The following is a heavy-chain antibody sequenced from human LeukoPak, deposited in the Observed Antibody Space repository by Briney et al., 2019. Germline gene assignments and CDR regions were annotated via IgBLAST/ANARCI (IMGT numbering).Heavy chain of an antibody. CDR3: ARRWILYYFDY. CDR1: GYSISSGYY. V-gene: IGHV4-38-2*01. J-gene: IGHJ4*02. CDR2: IYHSGST. Sequence: PSETLSLTCAVSGYSISSGYYCGWIRQPPGKGLEWIGSIYHSGSTYYNPSLKSRVTISVDTSKNQFSLKLSSVTAADTAVYYCARRWILYYFDYWGQGTLVTVSS. D-gene: IGHD2-2*03.